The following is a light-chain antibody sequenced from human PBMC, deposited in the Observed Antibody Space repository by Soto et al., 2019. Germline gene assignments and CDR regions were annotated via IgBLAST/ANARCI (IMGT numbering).Light chain of an antibody. Sequence: QSALTQPRSVSGSPGQSVTISCTGTSSNVGGYTYVSWYQQHPGIAPQLIIYDVTKRPSGVPDRFSGSKSGNTSSLTISGLQADDEADYYCCSYAGSYSWVFGGGTKLTVL. V-gene: IGLV2-11*01. CDR1: SSNVGGYTY. CDR2: DVT. J-gene: IGLJ3*02. CDR3: CSYAGSYSWV.